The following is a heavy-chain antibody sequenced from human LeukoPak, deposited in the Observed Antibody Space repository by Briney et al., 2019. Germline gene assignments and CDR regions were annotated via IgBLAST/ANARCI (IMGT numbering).Heavy chain of an antibody. V-gene: IGHV4-39*01. D-gene: IGHD6-13*01. J-gene: IGHJ4*02. Sequence: SETLSLTCTVSGGSISSSSYYWGWIRQPGWIRQPPGKGLEWIGSVYYSGSTYYNPSLKSRVTISVDTSKNQFSPKLSSVTAADTAVYYCARLSPLGSSTYYFDYWGQGTLVTVSS. CDR2: VYYSGST. CDR3: ARLSPLGSSTYYFDY. CDR1: GGSISSSSYY.